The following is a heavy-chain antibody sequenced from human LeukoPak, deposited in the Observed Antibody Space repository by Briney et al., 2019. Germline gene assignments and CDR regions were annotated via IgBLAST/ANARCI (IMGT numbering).Heavy chain of an antibody. CDR1: GYTFTGYY. Sequence: GASVKVSCKASGYTFTGYYMHWVRQAPGQGLEWMGWINPNNGGTNYAQKFQGRVTMTRDTSISTAYMELSRLRSDDTVVYYCAREGDTYYDFWSGYPGEYYFDYWGQGTLVTVSS. CDR2: INPNNGGT. D-gene: IGHD3-3*01. J-gene: IGHJ4*02. CDR3: AREGDTYYDFWSGYPGEYYFDY. V-gene: IGHV1-2*02.